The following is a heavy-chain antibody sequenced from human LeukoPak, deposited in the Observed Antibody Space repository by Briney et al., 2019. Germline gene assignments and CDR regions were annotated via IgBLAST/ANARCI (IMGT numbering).Heavy chain of an antibody. Sequence: GGSLRLSCAASGFTFSNAWMSWVRQAPGKGLEWVGRIKSKTDGGTTDYAAPVKGRFTISRDDSKNTLYLQMNSLRVEDTAVYYCAKDGDWAFDHWAQGTLVSVSS. J-gene: IGHJ4*02. CDR3: AKDGDWAFDH. D-gene: IGHD2-21*02. CDR2: IKSKTDGGTT. V-gene: IGHV3-15*01. CDR1: GFTFSNAW.